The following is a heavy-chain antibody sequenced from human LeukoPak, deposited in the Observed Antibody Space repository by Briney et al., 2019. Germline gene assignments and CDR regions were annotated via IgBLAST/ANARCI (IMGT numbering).Heavy chain of an antibody. Sequence: ASVKVSCKASGYTFTGYYIHWVRQAPGQGLEWMGWINPNSGGTKYEQKFQGRVTMTRDTSITTAYMELTRLTSDDTAVYYCAGDGSWGSTSYSDYWGQGTLVTVSS. CDR3: AGDGSWGSTSYSDY. D-gene: IGHD2-2*01. CDR1: GYTFTGYY. J-gene: IGHJ4*02. V-gene: IGHV1-2*02. CDR2: INPNSGGT.